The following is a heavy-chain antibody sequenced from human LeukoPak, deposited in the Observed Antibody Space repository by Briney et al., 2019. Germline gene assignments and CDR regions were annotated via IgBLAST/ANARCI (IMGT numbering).Heavy chain of an antibody. CDR3: ARDGRPLDY. Sequence: GGSLRLSCAASGFTFSTSWMSWVRQAPGKGLEWVANIKEDGTQIYYMDSVKGRFTISRDNAKNSLYLQMNSLRAEDTAVYYCARDGRPLDYWGQGTLVIVS. V-gene: IGHV3-7*01. J-gene: IGHJ4*02. D-gene: IGHD1-26*01. CDR2: IKEDGTQI. CDR1: GFTFSTSW.